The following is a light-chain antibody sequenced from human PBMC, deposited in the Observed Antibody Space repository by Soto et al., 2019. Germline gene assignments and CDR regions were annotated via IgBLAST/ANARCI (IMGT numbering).Light chain of an antibody. CDR3: QSYDADFVI. CDR2: ENK. J-gene: IGLJ2*01. Sequence: NILLAQPHSVSESSGKTVTISCTGSSGSIANNYVQWYQQRPGSAPTTVIYENKLRPSGGPGRFSGSTDASSNSASLTISGLQTEDEADYYCQSYDADFVIFGGGTKVTVL. CDR1: SGSIANNY. V-gene: IGLV6-57*02.